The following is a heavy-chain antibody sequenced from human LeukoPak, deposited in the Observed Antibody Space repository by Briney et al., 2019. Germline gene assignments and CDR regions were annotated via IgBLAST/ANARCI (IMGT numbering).Heavy chain of an antibody. CDR1: GYTFTIYG. V-gene: IGHV1-18*04. CDR2: ISAYNGNT. D-gene: IGHD3-9*01. J-gene: IGHJ4*02. CDR3: AREERYFDWLSGDFDY. Sequence: ASVKVSFKASGYTFTIYGISWVRQAPGQGVEWMGWISAYNGNTNYAQKLQGRVTITTDTSTSTAYMELRSLRSDDTAVYYCAREERYFDWLSGDFDYWGQGTLVTVSS.